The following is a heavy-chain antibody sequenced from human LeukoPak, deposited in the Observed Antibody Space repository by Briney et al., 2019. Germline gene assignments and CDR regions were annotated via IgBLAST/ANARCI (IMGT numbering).Heavy chain of an antibody. CDR3: ARLDYGDDFDY. V-gene: IGHV5-10-1*01. CDR1: GYSFTSYW. CDR2: IDPSDTYT. D-gene: IGHD4-17*01. Sequence: RGESLKISYKGSGYSFTSYWISWVRQMPGKGLEWRGRIDPSDTYTNFSPSFQGHVTISADKSISTAYLQWSSLKASDTAMYYCARLDYGDDFDYWGQGTLVTVSS. J-gene: IGHJ4*02.